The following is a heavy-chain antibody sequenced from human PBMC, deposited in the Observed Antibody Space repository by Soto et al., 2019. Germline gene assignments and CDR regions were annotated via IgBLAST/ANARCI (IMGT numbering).Heavy chain of an antibody. V-gene: IGHV1-2*02. CDR1: GYTFTGHY. CDR2: IGPESGDT. J-gene: IGHJ5*02. CDR3: ARSSGGVFGIIIEGSNWFAP. D-gene: IGHD3-3*01. Sequence: QVQLVQSGAEVKKPGASVKVSCKASGYTFTGHYIHWVRQAPEQGPEWMGEIGPESGDTRYAQKFQGRVTMTRDTSITTVYMELRSLRSEDTAIYYCARSSGGVFGIIIEGSNWFAPWGQGTLVTVSS.